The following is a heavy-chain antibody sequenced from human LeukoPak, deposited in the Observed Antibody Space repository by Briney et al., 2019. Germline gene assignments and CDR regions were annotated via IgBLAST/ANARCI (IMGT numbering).Heavy chain of an antibody. D-gene: IGHD3-16*01. J-gene: IGHJ4*02. CDR3: TRVYDTNSFDY. V-gene: IGHV6-1*01. CDR2: TYYRSKWLV. Sequence: SQTLSLTCAISGDSVSGSSVAWNWISQSPSRGLEWLGRTYYRSKWLVDYAGSLKGRITINADTSKNQLSLQLHSVTPEDTAMYYCTRVYDTNSFDYWGQGTLVTVSS. CDR1: GDSVSGSSVA.